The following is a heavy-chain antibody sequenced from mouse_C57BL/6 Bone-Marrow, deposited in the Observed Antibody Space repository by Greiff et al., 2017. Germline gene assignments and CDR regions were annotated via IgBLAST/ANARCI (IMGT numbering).Heavy chain of an antibody. CDR2: IYPGSGST. Sequence: VQLQQPGAELVKPGASVKMSCKASGYTFTSYWITWVKQRPGQGLEWIGDIYPGSGSTNYNEKFKSKATLTVDTSSSTAYMQLSSLTSEDSAVYYCARGVYYDYRENYYAMDYWGQGTSVTVSS. J-gene: IGHJ4*01. D-gene: IGHD2-4*01. CDR3: ARGVYYDYRENYYAMDY. V-gene: IGHV1-55*01. CDR1: GYTFTSYW.